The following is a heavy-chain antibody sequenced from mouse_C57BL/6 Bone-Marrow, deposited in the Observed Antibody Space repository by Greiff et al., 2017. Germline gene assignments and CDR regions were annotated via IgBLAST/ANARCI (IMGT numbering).Heavy chain of an antibody. V-gene: IGHV1-50*01. CDR2: IDPSDSYT. CDR1: GYTFTSYW. CDR3: APYDYEGYFDV. D-gene: IGHD2-4*01. Sequence: QVQLKEPGAELVKPGASVKLSCKASGYTFTSYWMQWVKQRPGQGLEWIGEIDPSDSYTNYNQKFKGKATLTVDTSSSTAYMQLRSLTSEDSAVYYCAPYDYEGYFDVWGTGTTVTVSS. J-gene: IGHJ1*03.